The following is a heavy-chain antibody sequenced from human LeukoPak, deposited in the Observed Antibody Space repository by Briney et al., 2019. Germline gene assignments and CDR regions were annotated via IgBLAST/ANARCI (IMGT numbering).Heavy chain of an antibody. Sequence: PSETLSLTCTVSGGXISNYYWSWIRQPPGKGLEWIGYIYYSGNTSYNPSLKSRVTISVDTSKNQFSLKLNSVTAADTAVYYCARVRYCSTNRCYDREFDNWGQGTLVTVSS. D-gene: IGHD2-2*01. J-gene: IGHJ4*02. CDR3: ARVRYCSTNRCYDREFDN. V-gene: IGHV4-59*01. CDR1: GGXISNYY. CDR2: IYYSGNT.